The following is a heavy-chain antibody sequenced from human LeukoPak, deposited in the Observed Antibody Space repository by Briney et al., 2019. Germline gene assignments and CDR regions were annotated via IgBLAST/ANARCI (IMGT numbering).Heavy chain of an antibody. V-gene: IGHV3-15*01. Sequence: GGSLRLSCAASGFTFSNAWMSWVRQAPGKGLEWAGRIKSKTDGGTTDYAAPVKGRFTISGDDSKNTLYLQMNSLKTEDTAVYYCTSDSGSYQFDYWGQGTPVTVSS. D-gene: IGHD1-26*01. CDR2: IKSKTDGGTT. CDR3: TSDSGSYQFDY. CDR1: GFTFSNAW. J-gene: IGHJ4*02.